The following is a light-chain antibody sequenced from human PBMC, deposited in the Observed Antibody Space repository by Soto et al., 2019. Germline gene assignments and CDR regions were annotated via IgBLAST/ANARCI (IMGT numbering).Light chain of an antibody. CDR2: GVS. V-gene: IGKV3-20*01. Sequence: EIVLTQSPGTLSVSPGERVTLSCRASQSIARDYLAWYQQKPGQAPRLLIHGVSRRASGIPDKFSGSGSGTEFNLHISGLDLEDLALYYCQQYDSSPGTFGQGTPLDIK. J-gene: IGKJ2*01. CDR1: QSIARDY. CDR3: QQYDSSPGT.